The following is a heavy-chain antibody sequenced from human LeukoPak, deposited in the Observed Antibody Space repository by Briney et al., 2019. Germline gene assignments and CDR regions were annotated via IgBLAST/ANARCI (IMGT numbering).Heavy chain of an antibody. CDR1: GGSISSSSYY. CDR3: ARLPRYSGSYYSFDY. V-gene: IGHV4-39*01. D-gene: IGHD1-26*01. Sequence: SETLSLTCTVSGGSISSSSYYWGWIRQPPGKGLEWIGSIYYSGSTYYNPSLKSRVTISVDTSKNQFSLKLSSVTAADTAVYYCARLPRYSGSYYSFDYWGQGTLVTVSS. CDR2: IYYSGST. J-gene: IGHJ4*02.